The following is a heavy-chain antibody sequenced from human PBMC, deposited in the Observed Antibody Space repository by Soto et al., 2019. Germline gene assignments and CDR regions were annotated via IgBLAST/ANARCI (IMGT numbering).Heavy chain of an antibody. D-gene: IGHD3-16*01. Sequence: PSETLSLTCTVSGGSIIDYYWSWIRQPPGKGLEWIGYIYYSGTTDYSPSLKSRVTISVDTSKNQFSLKLSSVTAADSAIYYCARKRGGNFYTGMDVWGQGTTVTFSS. CDR2: IYYSGTT. V-gene: IGHV4-59*08. J-gene: IGHJ6*02. CDR1: GGSIIDYY. CDR3: ARKRGGNFYTGMDV.